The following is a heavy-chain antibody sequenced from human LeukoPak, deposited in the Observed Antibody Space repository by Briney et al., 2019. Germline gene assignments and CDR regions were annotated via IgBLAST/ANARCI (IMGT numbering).Heavy chain of an antibody. CDR1: GGSFSGYY. Sequence: PSETLSLTCAVYGGSFSGYYWSWIRQPPGKGLEWIGEINHSGGTNYNPSLKSRVTISVDTSKNQFSLKLSSVTAADTAVYYCARAEYCSSTSCYYNYYYMDVWGKGTTVTVSS. V-gene: IGHV4-34*01. D-gene: IGHD2-2*01. CDR2: INHSGGT. J-gene: IGHJ6*03. CDR3: ARAEYCSSTSCYYNYYYMDV.